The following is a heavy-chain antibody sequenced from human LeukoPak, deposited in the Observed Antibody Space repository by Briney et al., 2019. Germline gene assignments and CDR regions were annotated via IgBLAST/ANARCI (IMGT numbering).Heavy chain of an antibody. CDR1: GGTFNNSA. CDR3: ARDVHGDYGSGWFDP. J-gene: IGHJ5*02. CDR2: IIPLFGTA. D-gene: IGHD4-17*01. V-gene: IGHV1-69*05. Sequence: SVKVSCKTSGGTFNNSAISWVRQATGQRLEWLGGIIPLFGTAGYAQKFQGRVTITKDESTRTVYLELTSLTSDDTAVYYCARDVHGDYGSGWFDPWGQGTLVSVSA.